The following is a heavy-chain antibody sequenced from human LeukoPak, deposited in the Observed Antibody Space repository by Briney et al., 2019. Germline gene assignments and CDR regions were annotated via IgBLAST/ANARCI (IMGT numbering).Heavy chain of an antibody. Sequence: PSETLSHTCAVYGGSFSGYYWSWIRQPPGKGLEWRGEINHSGSNNYNPPLKSRVTISVDPSKNQFSLKLSSVTAADTAVYYCARAGHVVPAATLLDYWGQGTLVSVSS. V-gene: IGHV4-34*01. CDR3: ARAGHVVPAATLLDY. J-gene: IGHJ4*02. CDR1: GGSFSGYY. CDR2: INHSGSN. D-gene: IGHD2-2*01.